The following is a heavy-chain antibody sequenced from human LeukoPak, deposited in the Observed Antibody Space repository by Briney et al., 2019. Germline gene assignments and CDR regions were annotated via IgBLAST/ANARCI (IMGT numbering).Heavy chain of an antibody. CDR2: ICTSGST. CDR1: GGSISSYY. D-gene: IGHD3-22*01. CDR3: ARDRVYDSSGYYYVGY. J-gene: IGHJ4*02. V-gene: IGHV4-4*07. Sequence: SGTLSLTCTVSGGSISSYYWSWIRQPAGKGLEWIGRICTSGSTNYNPSLKSRVTMSVDTSKNQFSLKLSSVTAADTAVYYCARDRVYDSSGYYYVGYWGQGTLVTVSS.